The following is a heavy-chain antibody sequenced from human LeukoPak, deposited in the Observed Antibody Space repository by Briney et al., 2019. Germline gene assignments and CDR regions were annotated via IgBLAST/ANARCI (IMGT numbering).Heavy chain of an antibody. CDR1: GGSFSGYY. D-gene: IGHD6-13*01. Sequence: KPSETLSLTCAVYGGSFSGYYWSWIRQPPGKGLEWIGEINHSGSTNYNPSLKSRVTISLDTSKNQFSLKLSSATAADTAVYHCARALTYSSSSVSAFDIWGQGTMVTVSS. J-gene: IGHJ3*02. CDR2: INHSGST. CDR3: ARALTYSSSSVSAFDI. V-gene: IGHV4-34*01.